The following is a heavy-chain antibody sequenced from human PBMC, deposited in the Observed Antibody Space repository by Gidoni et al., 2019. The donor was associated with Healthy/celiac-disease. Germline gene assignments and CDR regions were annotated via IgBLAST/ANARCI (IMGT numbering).Heavy chain of an antibody. Sequence: QITLKESGPTLVKPTQTLTLTCTFSGFSPSTSGVGVGWIRPPPRKALEWLALIYWDDDKRYSPSLKSRLTITKDTSKNQVVLTMTNMDPVDTATYYCAHRRPPQDGYYYDSSGYLWEYYFDYWGQGTLVTVSS. CDR1: GFSPSTSGVG. V-gene: IGHV2-5*02. CDR3: AHRRPPQDGYYYDSSGYLWEYYFDY. J-gene: IGHJ4*02. D-gene: IGHD3-22*01. CDR2: IYWDDDK.